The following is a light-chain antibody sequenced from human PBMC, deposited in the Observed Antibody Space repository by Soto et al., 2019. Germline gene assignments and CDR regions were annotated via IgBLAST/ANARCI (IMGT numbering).Light chain of an antibody. V-gene: IGLV8-61*01. CDR2: STN. Sequence: QAVVTQEPSFSVSPGGTVTLTCGLSSGSVSTRYYPSWYQQTPGQAPRTLIYSTNTRSSGVPDRFSGSILGNKAALTTTGAQADDESDYYCVLYMGSGISVFGGGTKLTVL. CDR1: SGSVSTRYY. J-gene: IGLJ2*01. CDR3: VLYMGSGISV.